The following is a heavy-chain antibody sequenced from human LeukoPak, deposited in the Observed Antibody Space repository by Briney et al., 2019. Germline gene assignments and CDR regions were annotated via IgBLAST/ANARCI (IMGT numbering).Heavy chain of an antibody. CDR1: GYTFTSYD. CDR3: ARWVPAPGFDP. CDR2: MNPNIGST. Sequence: ASVKVSCKASGYTFTSYDINWVRQAPGQGLEWMGWMNPNIGSTGYAQKFQGRVTMTRDTSISTAYMELSSLRSEDTAVYYCARWVPAPGFDPWGQGTLVTVSS. J-gene: IGHJ5*02. V-gene: IGHV1-8*01.